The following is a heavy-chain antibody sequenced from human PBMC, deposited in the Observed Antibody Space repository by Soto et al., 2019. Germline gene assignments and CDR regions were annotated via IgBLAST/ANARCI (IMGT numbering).Heavy chain of an antibody. V-gene: IGHV3-30*03. Sequence: QVQLVESGGGVVQPGRSLRLSCAASGFTFSSYGMHWVRQAPGKGLEWVAVISYDGSNKHYADSVKGRFTISRDNSKNTLYLQMNSLRAEDTAVYYCATSRYSSGWFTDRAEYFQHWGQGTLVTVSS. J-gene: IGHJ1*01. CDR2: ISYDGSNK. D-gene: IGHD6-19*01. CDR1: GFTFSSYG. CDR3: ATSRYSSGWFTDRAEYFQH.